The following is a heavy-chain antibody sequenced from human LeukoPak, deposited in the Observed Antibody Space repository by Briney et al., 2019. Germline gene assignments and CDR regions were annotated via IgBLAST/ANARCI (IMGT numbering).Heavy chain of an antibody. CDR2: IYYSGST. Sequence: SETLSLTCTVSGGSISSYYWSWIRQPPGKGLEWIGYIYYSGSTNYNPSLKSRVTISIDTSKNQFSLKLTSVTAADTAVYYGARGTGGWYFDLWGRGTLVTVSS. D-gene: IGHD1/OR15-1a*01. CDR3: ARGTGGWYFDL. V-gene: IGHV4-59*01. J-gene: IGHJ2*01. CDR1: GGSISSYY.